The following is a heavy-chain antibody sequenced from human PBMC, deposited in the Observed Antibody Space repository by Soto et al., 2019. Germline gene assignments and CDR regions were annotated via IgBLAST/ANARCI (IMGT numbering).Heavy chain of an antibody. J-gene: IGHJ6*02. CDR2: IYPGDSDT. Sequence: ESLKISCKGSGYTFTDYWIGWVRQLPGKGLWWMGLIYPGDSDTRYSPSFQGHVTITVDKSTSTAYLQWNTLKASDTAMYYCAIHISKFRCYRRAMDVWGQGTTVTVS. CDR3: AIHISKFRCYRRAMDV. CDR1: GYTFTDYW. V-gene: IGHV5-51*01. D-gene: IGHD2-15*01.